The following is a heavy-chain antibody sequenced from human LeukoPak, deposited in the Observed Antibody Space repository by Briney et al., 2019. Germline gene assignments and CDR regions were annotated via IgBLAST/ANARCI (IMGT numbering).Heavy chain of an antibody. CDR2: ISYDGSNK. Sequence: GGSLRLSCAASGFTFSSYAMHWVRQAPGKGLEWVAVISYDGSNKYYADSVKGRFTISRDNSKNTLYLQMNSLRAEDTAVYYCASGTTGDRDWFDPWGQGTLVTVSS. V-gene: IGHV3-30*14. D-gene: IGHD7-27*01. CDR3: ASGTTGDRDWFDP. J-gene: IGHJ5*02. CDR1: GFTFSSYA.